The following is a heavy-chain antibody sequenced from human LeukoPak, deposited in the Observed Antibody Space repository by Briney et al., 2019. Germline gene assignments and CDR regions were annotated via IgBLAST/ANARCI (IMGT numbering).Heavy chain of an antibody. D-gene: IGHD6-13*01. Sequence: SETLSLTCAVYGGSFSGYYWSWFRQPPGKGLEWIGEISHSGSPDYNPSLKSRVAISVDTSKNQFSLKLSSVTAADTAVYYCARGGKAGLAYWGQGTLVTVSS. CDR2: ISHSGSP. J-gene: IGHJ4*02. CDR1: GGSFSGYY. CDR3: ARGGKAGLAY. V-gene: IGHV4-34*01.